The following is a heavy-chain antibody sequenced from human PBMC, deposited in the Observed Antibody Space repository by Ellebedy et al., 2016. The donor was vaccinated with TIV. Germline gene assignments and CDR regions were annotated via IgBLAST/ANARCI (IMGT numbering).Heavy chain of an antibody. V-gene: IGHV1-69*13. D-gene: IGHD2-2*01. CDR3: ARAGVGYCSSTSCYFQGEYYYYGMDV. Sequence: SVKVSXXASGGTFSSYAISWVRQAPGQGLEWMGGIIPIFGTANYAQKFQGRVTITADESTSTAYMELSSLRSEDTAVYYCARAGVGYCSSTSCYFQGEYYYYGMDVWGQGTTVTVSS. J-gene: IGHJ6*02. CDR1: GGTFSSYA. CDR2: IIPIFGTA.